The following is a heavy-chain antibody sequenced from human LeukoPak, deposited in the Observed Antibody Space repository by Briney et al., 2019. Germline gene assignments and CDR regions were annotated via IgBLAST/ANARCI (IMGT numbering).Heavy chain of an antibody. Sequence: ASVKVSCKASGYTFTSYDINWVRQATGQGLEWMGWMNPNSGNTGYAQKFQGRVTMTRNTSISTAYMELSSLRPEDTAVYYCARLTVTTLGDTLVFDYWGQGTLVTVSS. CDR3: ARLTVTTLGDTLVFDY. J-gene: IGHJ4*02. CDR1: GYTFTSYD. V-gene: IGHV1-8*01. D-gene: IGHD4-17*01. CDR2: MNPNSGNT.